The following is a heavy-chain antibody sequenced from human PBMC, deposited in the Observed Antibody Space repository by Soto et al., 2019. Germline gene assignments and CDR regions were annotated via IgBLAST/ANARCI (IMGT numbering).Heavy chain of an antibody. D-gene: IGHD2-2*01. CDR3: ARSALPSAINNWFDP. V-gene: IGHV1-69*06. Sequence: QVQLVQSGAEVKKPGSSVKVSCKASGGTFTTYAISWVRQAPGQGLEWMGGIIPIFGTSNYAQKFQGRVTFSEDTYTSTAYMELSSLRSEDTAVYYCARSALPSAINNWFDPWGQGTLVTVSS. J-gene: IGHJ5*02. CDR2: IIPIFGTS. CDR1: GGTFTTYA.